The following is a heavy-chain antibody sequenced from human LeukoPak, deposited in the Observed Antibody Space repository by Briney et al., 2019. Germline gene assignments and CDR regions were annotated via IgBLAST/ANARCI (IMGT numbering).Heavy chain of an antibody. CDR1: GFTFSDYY. CDR2: ISYDGSNK. CDR3: ARDKLWFGELFKGDWFDP. V-gene: IGHV3-30-3*01. J-gene: IGHJ5*02. Sequence: GGSLRLSCAASGFTFSDYYMSWIRQAPGKGLEWVAVISYDGSNKYYADSVKGRFTISRDNPKNTLYLQMNSLRAEDTAVYYCARDKLWFGELFKGDWFDPWGQGTLVTVSS. D-gene: IGHD3-10*01.